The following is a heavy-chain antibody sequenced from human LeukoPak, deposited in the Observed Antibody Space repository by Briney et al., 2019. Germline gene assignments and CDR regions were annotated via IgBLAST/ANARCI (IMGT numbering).Heavy chain of an antibody. D-gene: IGHD6-19*01. CDR1: GFTFSSYA. Sequence: PGGSLRLSCAASGFTFSSYAMSWVRQAPGKGLEWVSAISGSGGSTYYADSVKGRFTISRDNSKNAPYLQMNSLRAEDTAVYYCAIGPYSSGWYPDDYWGQGTLVTVSS. J-gene: IGHJ4*02. V-gene: IGHV3-23*01. CDR2: ISGSGGST. CDR3: AIGPYSSGWYPDDY.